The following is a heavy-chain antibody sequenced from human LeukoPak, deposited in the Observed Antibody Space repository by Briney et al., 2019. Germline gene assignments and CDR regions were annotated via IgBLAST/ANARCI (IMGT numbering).Heavy chain of an antibody. Sequence: SETLSLTCAVYGGSFSGYYWSWIRQPPGKGLEWIGEISHSGSTNYNPSLKSRVTISVDTSKNQFSLKLSSVTAADTAVYYCARWDDSSGYYYFDCWGQGTLVTVSS. CDR2: ISHSGST. D-gene: IGHD3-22*01. CDR1: GGSFSGYY. J-gene: IGHJ4*02. V-gene: IGHV4-34*01. CDR3: ARWDDSSGYYYFDC.